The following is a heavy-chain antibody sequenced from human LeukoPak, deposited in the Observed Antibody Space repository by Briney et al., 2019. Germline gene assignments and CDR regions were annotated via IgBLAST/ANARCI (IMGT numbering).Heavy chain of an antibody. CDR2: IYHSGST. V-gene: IGHV4-59*08. Sequence: KPSETLSLTCSASGSSMNNYYWSWIRQPPGKGLEWIGYIYHSGSTTYNPSVKSRVIISVDTSKSQFSLILTSVTAADTAVYYCVRQALNEFYFDYWGQGTLVTVSS. D-gene: IGHD1-1*01. J-gene: IGHJ4*02. CDR1: GSSMNNYY. CDR3: VRQALNEFYFDY.